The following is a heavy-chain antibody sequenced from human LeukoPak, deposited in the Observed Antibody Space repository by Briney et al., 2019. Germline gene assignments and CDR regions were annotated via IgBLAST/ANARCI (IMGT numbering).Heavy chain of an antibody. Sequence: PGGSLRLSCAASGFILSAYEMNWVRQAPGKGLEWVSYISGPSIQYADSVQGRFTIFRDNSKNTLYLQMNSLRADDTAIYYCVKDSYYYDSSGYYYVKDHWGQGTLVTVSS. CDR1: GFILSAYE. CDR3: VKDSYYYDSSGYYYVKDH. CDR2: ISGPSI. V-gene: IGHV3-23*05. D-gene: IGHD3-22*01. J-gene: IGHJ4*02.